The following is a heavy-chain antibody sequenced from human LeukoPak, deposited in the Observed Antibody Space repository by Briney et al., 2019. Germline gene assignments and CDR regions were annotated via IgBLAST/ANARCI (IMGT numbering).Heavy chain of an antibody. V-gene: IGHV4-31*03. CDR2: IYYGGST. D-gene: IGHD2-15*01. Sequence: PSQTLSLTCTVSGGSISSGGYYWSWIRQYPGKGLEWIGYIYYGGSTYYTPSLKSRVTISVDTSENQFSLNLSSVTAADTAVYYCARSPYCTGGSCYLLYWGQGTLVTVS. CDR3: ARSPYCTGGSCYLLY. J-gene: IGHJ4*02. CDR1: GGSISSGGYY.